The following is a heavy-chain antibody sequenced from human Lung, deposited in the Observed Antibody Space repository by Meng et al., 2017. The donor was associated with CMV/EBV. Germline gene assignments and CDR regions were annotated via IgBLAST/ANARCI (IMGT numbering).Heavy chain of an antibody. CDR3: ARAAVVVLGGALGSMDV. D-gene: IGHD2-21*01. CDR1: GGTFRSNA. Sequence: SXXVSXKTSGGTFRSNAIAWVRQAPGQGPEWMGGINPMFGTPKYAQKFQGRVTINADESTSTVSLEVNSLGSEDTAVYYCARAAVVVLGGALGSMDVWGQGTXVTVSS. V-gene: IGHV1-69*13. CDR2: INPMFGTP. J-gene: IGHJ6*02.